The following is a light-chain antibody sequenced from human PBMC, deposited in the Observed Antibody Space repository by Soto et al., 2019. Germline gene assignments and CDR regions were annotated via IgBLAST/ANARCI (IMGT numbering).Light chain of an antibody. J-gene: IGLJ1*01. Sequence: QSVLTQPPSASGTPGQRVTISCSGSSSNIGSNTVNWYQQLPGTAPKLLIYSNNERPSGVPDRFSDSKSGTSASLAISGLQSEDEADYYCAAWDDSLNGYVFGTGTKFTVL. CDR2: SNN. V-gene: IGLV1-44*01. CDR1: SSNIGSNT. CDR3: AAWDDSLNGYV.